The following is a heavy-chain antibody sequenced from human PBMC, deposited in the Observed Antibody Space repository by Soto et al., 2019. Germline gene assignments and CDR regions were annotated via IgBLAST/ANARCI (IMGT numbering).Heavy chain of an antibody. CDR2: INPNSGGT. CDR3: ARSGIGYCSSTSCYSGNWFDP. Sequence: QVQLVQSGAEVKKPGASVKVSCKASGYTFTGYYMHWVRQAPGQGLEWMGWINPNSGGTNYAQKFQGWVTMTSDTSISTAYMELSRLRSDDTAVYYCARSGIGYCSSTSCYSGNWFDPWGQGTLVTVSS. CDR1: GYTFTGYY. V-gene: IGHV1-2*04. D-gene: IGHD2-2*01. J-gene: IGHJ5*02.